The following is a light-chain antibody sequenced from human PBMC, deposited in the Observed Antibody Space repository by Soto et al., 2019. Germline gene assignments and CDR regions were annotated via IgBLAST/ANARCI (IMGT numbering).Light chain of an antibody. J-gene: IGLJ1*01. CDR1: SSNIGSKT. CDR2: RNN. Sequence: QSVLTQPPSASGTPGQRVTISCSGSSSNIGSKTVTWYQQLPGTAPKLLIYRNNQRPSGVPDRFSGSKSGTSASLAISGLQSEDEADYYCAAWDDSVNGFVFGNGTKVTVL. CDR3: AAWDDSVNGFV. V-gene: IGLV1-44*01.